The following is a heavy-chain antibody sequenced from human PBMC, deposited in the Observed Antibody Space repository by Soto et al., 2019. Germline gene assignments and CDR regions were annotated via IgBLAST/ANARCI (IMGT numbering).Heavy chain of an antibody. CDR1: GFIFSSYE. CDR2: ISSSGTTI. CDR3: AREGWLGEFTLYYQYGMDV. Sequence: EVQLVESGGGLVQPGGSLRLSCAASGFIFSSYEMNWVRQAPGKGLEWVSYISSSGTTIYYADSVRGRVTISRDNAKNSVYLQMNSLRVEDTAVYYCAREGWLGEFTLYYQYGMDVWGQGTTVTVSS. J-gene: IGHJ6*02. V-gene: IGHV3-48*03. D-gene: IGHD3-10*01.